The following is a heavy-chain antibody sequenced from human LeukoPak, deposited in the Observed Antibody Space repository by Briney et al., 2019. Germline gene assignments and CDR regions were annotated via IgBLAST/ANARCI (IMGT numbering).Heavy chain of an antibody. Sequence: GGSLRLSCAASGFTFSSYAMHWVRQAPGKGLEWVAVISYDGSNKYYADSVKGRFPISRDNSKNTLYLQMNSLRAEDTAVYYCARDEGDYGDYGFDYWGQGTLVTVSS. V-gene: IGHV3-30-3*01. J-gene: IGHJ4*02. CDR2: ISYDGSNK. D-gene: IGHD4-17*01. CDR3: ARDEGDYGDYGFDY. CDR1: GFTFSSYA.